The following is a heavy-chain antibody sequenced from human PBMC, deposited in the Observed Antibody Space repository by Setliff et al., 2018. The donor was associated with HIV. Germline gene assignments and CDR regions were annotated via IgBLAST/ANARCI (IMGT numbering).Heavy chain of an antibody. Sequence: GGSLRLSCEASGFRVTDTYMAWVRQAPGKGLEWVANIDRDGSETNYVDSVKGRFTIFRDNAKSSMYLQMNSLRTEDTALYYCAKEGWGTTRVRGCYFDYWGQGTLVTVSS. V-gene: IGHV3-7*03. D-gene: IGHD1-1*01. CDR3: AKEGWGTTRVRGCYFDY. CDR2: IDRDGSET. J-gene: IGHJ4*02. CDR1: GFRVTDTY.